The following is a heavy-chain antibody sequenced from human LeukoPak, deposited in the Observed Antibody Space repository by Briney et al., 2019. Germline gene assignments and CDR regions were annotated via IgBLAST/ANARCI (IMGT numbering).Heavy chain of an antibody. CDR3: ARSRGGTTSGHYYYMDV. D-gene: IGHD1-1*01. J-gene: IGHJ6*03. Sequence: SETLSLTCAVYGGSLTDYYWLWIPDPRGKGREWFGDINHSGSSNYSSSLNSRNTISVDTSKNQFSLKMTYVTAADTAIYYCARSRGGTTSGHYYYMDVWGKGTTVIVSS. V-gene: IGHV4-34*01. CDR2: INHSGSS. CDR1: GGSLTDYY.